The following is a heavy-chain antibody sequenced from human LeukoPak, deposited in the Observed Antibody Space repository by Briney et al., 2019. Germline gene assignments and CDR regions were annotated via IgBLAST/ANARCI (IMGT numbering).Heavy chain of an antibody. CDR1: GGSISSYY. V-gene: IGHV4-59*08. Sequence: PSETLSLTCTVSGGSISSYYWSWIRQPPGKGLEWIGYIYYSGSTNYNPSLKSRVTISVDTSKNQFSLKLSSVTAADTAVYYCARSQDPGSYDKRFDPWGQGTLVTVSS. CDR3: ARSQDPGSYDKRFDP. J-gene: IGHJ5*02. CDR2: IYYSGST. D-gene: IGHD3-10*01.